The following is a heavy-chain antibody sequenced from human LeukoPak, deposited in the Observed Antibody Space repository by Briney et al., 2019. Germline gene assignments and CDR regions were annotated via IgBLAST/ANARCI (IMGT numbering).Heavy chain of an antibody. CDR1: GGSFSGYY. V-gene: IGHV4-34*01. CDR2: INHSGST. CDR3: ARVFWEVGATPYYYYMDV. J-gene: IGHJ6*03. D-gene: IGHD1-26*01. Sequence: SETLSLTCAVYGGSFSGYYWSWIRQPPGKGLEWIGEINHSGSTNYNPSLKSRVTISVDTSKNQFSLKLSSVTAADTAVYYCARVFWEVGATPYYYYMDVWGKGTTVTISS.